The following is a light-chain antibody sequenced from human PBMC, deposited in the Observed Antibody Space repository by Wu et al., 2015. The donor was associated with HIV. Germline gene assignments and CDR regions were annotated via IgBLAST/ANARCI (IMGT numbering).Light chain of an antibody. CDR3: QQYSSPPIT. Sequence: EILLTQSPATLSLSPGERVTLSCRASETVGLSLAWYQQRPGQAPRLLIYDTSDRAPDVPPRFTGGGSGTGFSLTITRLDPDDFALYFCQQYSSPPITFGPGTRL. J-gene: IGKJ5*01. V-gene: IGKV3-11*01. CDR1: ETVGLS. CDR2: DTS.